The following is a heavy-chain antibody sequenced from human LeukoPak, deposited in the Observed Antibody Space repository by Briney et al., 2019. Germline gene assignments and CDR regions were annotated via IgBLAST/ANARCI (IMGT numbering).Heavy chain of an antibody. J-gene: IGHJ4*02. CDR2: INPSGGST. D-gene: IGHD3-22*01. V-gene: IGHV1-46*01. CDR3: ARDLSGNYYDSSGYYFDY. CDR1: GYTFTSYY. Sequence: GASVKVSCKASGYTFTSYYMHWVRQAPGRGLEWMGIINPSGGSTSYAQKFQGRVTMTRDTSTSTVYMELSSLRSEDTAVYYCARDLSGNYYDSSGYYFDYWGQGTLVTVSS.